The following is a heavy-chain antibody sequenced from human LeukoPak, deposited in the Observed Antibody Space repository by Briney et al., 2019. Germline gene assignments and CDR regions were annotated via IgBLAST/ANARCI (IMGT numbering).Heavy chain of an antibody. D-gene: IGHD6-19*01. Sequence: VGALRLSCAASGFTFSDYYMSWIREAPGKGLEWVSYIRSSSSYTIYADSVKGRFTISRDNAKNSLYLQMNSLRAEDTAVYYCARDWGIAVERTEGLDYWGQGTLVTVS. CDR2: IRSSSSYT. CDR3: ARDWGIAVERTEGLDY. CDR1: GFTFSDYY. J-gene: IGHJ4*02. V-gene: IGHV3-11*05.